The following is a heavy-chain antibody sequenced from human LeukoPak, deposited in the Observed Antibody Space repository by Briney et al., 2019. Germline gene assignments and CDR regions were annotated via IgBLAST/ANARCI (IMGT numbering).Heavy chain of an antibody. J-gene: IGHJ6*02. Sequence: ASVKVSCKASGYTFTGYYMHWVRQAPGQGLEWMGWINPNSGGTNYAQKFQGRVTMTRDTSISTAYMELSRLRCDDTAVYYCARGGGVDYDILTGYYEYGMDVWGQGTTVTVSS. V-gene: IGHV1-2*02. CDR3: ARGGGVDYDILTGYYEYGMDV. CDR2: INPNSGGT. CDR1: GYTFTGYY. D-gene: IGHD3-9*01.